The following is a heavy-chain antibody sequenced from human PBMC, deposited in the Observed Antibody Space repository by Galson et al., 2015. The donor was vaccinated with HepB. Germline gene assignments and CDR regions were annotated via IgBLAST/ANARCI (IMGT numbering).Heavy chain of an antibody. Sequence: SLRLSCAASGFTFSSYGMHWVRQAPGKGLEWVAVIWYDGSNKYYADSVKGRFTISRDNSKNTLYLQMNSLRAEDTAVYYCARDIVVVVAADNWFDPWGQGTLVTVSS. V-gene: IGHV3-33*01. J-gene: IGHJ5*02. CDR3: ARDIVVVVAADNWFDP. D-gene: IGHD2-15*01. CDR2: IWYDGSNK. CDR1: GFTFSSYG.